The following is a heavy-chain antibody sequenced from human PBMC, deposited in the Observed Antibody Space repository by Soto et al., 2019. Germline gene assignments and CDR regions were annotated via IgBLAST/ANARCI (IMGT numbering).Heavy chain of an antibody. CDR3: ARDGPLYYGSGSYYRNYYYGMDV. J-gene: IGHJ6*02. D-gene: IGHD3-10*01. CDR2: IYYSGST. Sequence: SETLSLTCTVSGSSISSYYWSWIRQPPGKGLEWIGYIYYSGSTNYNPSLKSRVTISVDTSKNQFSLKLSSVTAADTAVYYCARDGPLYYGSGSYYRNYYYGMDVWGQGTTVTVSS. V-gene: IGHV4-59*01. CDR1: GSSISSYY.